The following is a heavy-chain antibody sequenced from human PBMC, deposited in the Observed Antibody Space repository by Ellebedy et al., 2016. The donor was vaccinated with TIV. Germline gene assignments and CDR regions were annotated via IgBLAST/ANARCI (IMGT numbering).Heavy chain of an antibody. D-gene: IGHD3-10*01. CDR1: GFTFSSYW. Sequence: PGGSLRLSCAASGFTFSSYWMTWVSQAPGKGLEWVANIKEDGSRKYYADSVKGRFTISRDNDKNSLYLEMNSPRAEDTAIYYCAKDSGKYGWNSEYWGQGTQVTVSS. CDR3: AKDSGKYGWNSEY. CDR2: IKEDGSRK. V-gene: IGHV3-7*03. J-gene: IGHJ4*02.